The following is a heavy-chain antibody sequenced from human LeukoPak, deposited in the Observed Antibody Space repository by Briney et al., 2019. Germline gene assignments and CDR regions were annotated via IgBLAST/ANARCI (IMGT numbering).Heavy chain of an antibody. Sequence: SETLSLTCTVSGGSVSSSGSYWSWIRQPPGKGLEWFAYIYYSGSTTYNPSLKSRVIISVDTSKNQFSLRLSSVTAAVTAVYYCARSNSFYYDSWGQGTLVTVSS. CDR1: GGSVSSSGSY. J-gene: IGHJ5*02. CDR2: IYYSGST. V-gene: IGHV4-61*08. CDR3: ARSNSFYYDS. D-gene: IGHD3-16*01.